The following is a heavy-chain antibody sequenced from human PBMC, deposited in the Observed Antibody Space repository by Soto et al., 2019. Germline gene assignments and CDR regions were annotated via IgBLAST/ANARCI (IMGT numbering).Heavy chain of an antibody. CDR2: IYYSGST. Sequence: SGTLSLTCTVCGGSISTYYWSWIRQPPGKGLEWIGYIYYSGSTNYNPSLKSRVTISVDTSKNQFSLKLSSVSATDTAVYYCARDGSRYDFWSGPYYFDYWGQGTLVTVSS. CDR3: ARDGSRYDFWSGPYYFDY. J-gene: IGHJ4*02. D-gene: IGHD3-3*01. CDR1: GGSISTYY. V-gene: IGHV4-59*01.